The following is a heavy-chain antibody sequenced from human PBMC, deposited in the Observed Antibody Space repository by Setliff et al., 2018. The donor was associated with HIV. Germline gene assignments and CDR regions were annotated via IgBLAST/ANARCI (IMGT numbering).Heavy chain of an antibody. V-gene: IGHV4-31*03. Sequence: TLSLTRTVSSGPISNGGFYWSWIRHHPGKGLEWIGYIYYSGGTYYSPSLKSRVSMSIDTFKNQFSLNLTSVTAADTAVYYCARGIYRPWGGYSAFATDAFETWGQGTLVTVSS. CDR1: SGPISNGGFY. CDR2: IYYSGGT. D-gene: IGHD5-12*01. CDR3: ARGIYRPWGGYSAFATDAFET. J-gene: IGHJ3*02.